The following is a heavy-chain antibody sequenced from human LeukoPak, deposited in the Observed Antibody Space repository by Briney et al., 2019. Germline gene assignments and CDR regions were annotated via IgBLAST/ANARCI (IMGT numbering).Heavy chain of an antibody. CDR2: IKQDGSEK. V-gene: IGHV3-7*01. CDR1: GFTFSSYW. D-gene: IGHD2-2*01. CDR3: ARGYCSSTSCYGTGDYYYYMDV. Sequence: SGGSLRLSCAASGFTFSSYWMSWVRQAPGKGLEWVANIKQDGSEKYYVDSVKGRFTISRDNAKNSLYLQMNSLRAGDTAVYYCARGYCSSTSCYGTGDYYYYMDVWGKGTTVTISS. J-gene: IGHJ6*03.